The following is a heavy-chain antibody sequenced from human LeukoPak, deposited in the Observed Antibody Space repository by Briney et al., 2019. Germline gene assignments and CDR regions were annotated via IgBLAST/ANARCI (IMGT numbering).Heavy chain of an antibody. CDR2: TYSSGST. Sequence: SETLSLTCSVSGGSINSDIYSWGWIRQPPGKGLEWIAITYSSGSTYYNPSLKSRVTISVDTSKNQFSLTLSSVTAADTAVYYCARVSGSYYGYNWFDPWGQGTLVTVSS. V-gene: IGHV4-39*07. CDR3: ARVSGSYYGYNWFDP. CDR1: GGSINSDIYS. J-gene: IGHJ5*02. D-gene: IGHD1-26*01.